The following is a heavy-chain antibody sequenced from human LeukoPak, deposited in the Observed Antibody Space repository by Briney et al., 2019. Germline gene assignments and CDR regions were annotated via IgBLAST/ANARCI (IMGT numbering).Heavy chain of an antibody. Sequence: PSQTLSLICTVSGGSISSYYWSWIRQPAGKGLEWIGRIYTSGSTNYNPSLKSRVTMSVDTSKNQFSLKLSSVTAADTAVYYCARAGGYCSGGSCYSGWFDPWGQGTLVTVSS. CDR2: IYTSGST. CDR3: ARAGGYCSGGSCYSGWFDP. D-gene: IGHD2-15*01. J-gene: IGHJ5*02. V-gene: IGHV4-4*07. CDR1: GGSISSYY.